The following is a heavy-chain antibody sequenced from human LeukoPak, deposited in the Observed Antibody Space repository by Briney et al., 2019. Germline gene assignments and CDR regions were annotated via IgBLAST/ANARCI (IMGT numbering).Heavy chain of an antibody. V-gene: IGHV1-18*01. CDR3: ARDGRDIVVVPAAKYYYYGMDV. CDR2: ISAYNGNT. J-gene: IGHJ6*02. CDR1: GYTFTSYG. D-gene: IGHD2-2*01. Sequence: ASVTVSCKASGYTFTSYGISWVRQAPGQGLEWMGWISAYNGNTNYAQKLQGRVTMTTDTSTSTAYMELRSLRSDDTAVYYCARDGRDIVVVPAAKYYYYGMDVWGQGTTVTVSS.